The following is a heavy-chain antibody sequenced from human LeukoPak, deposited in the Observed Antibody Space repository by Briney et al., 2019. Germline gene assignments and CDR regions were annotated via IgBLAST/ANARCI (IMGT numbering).Heavy chain of an antibody. V-gene: IGHV3-23*01. CDR1: GFTFSSYA. J-gene: IGHJ4*02. CDR2: ISGSGGTT. Sequence: GGSLRLSCAASGFTFSSYAMSWVRQSPGKGLEWVSVISGSGGTTYYADSVKGRFTISRDNSKNTLYLQMNSLRAEDTAVYYCAKRSTLTNYYFDYWGQGTLVTVSS. CDR3: AKRSTLTNYYFDY. D-gene: IGHD4-17*01.